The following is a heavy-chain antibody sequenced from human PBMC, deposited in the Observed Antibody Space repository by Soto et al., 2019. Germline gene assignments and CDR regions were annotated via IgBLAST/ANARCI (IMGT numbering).Heavy chain of an antibody. J-gene: IGHJ1*01. CDR1: GGSISSGGYS. CDR2: IYHSGST. D-gene: IGHD5-18*01. V-gene: IGHV4-30-2*01. Sequence: KPSETLSLTCAVSGGSISSGGYSWSWIRQPPGKGLEWIGYIYHSGSTYYNPSLKSRVTISVDRSKNQFSLKLSSVTAADTAVYYCASTLPIQLDWGAYFQHWGQGTLVTVSS. CDR3: ASTLPIQLDWGAYFQH.